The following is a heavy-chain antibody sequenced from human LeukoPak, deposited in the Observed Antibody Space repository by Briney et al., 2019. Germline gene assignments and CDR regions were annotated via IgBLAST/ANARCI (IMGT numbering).Heavy chain of an antibody. J-gene: IGHJ4*02. Sequence: ASVKVSCKASGYTFTSYYMHWVRQAPGQGLEWMGWINPNSGGTNYAQKFQGRVTMTRDTSISTAYMELSRLRSNDTAVYYCARAKSGSYFDYWGQGTLVTVSS. CDR2: INPNSGGT. D-gene: IGHD1-26*01. CDR1: GYTFTSYY. CDR3: ARAKSGSYFDY. V-gene: IGHV1-2*02.